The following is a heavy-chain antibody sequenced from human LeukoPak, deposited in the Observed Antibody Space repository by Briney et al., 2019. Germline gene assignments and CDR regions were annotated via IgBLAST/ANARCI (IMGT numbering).Heavy chain of an antibody. J-gene: IGHJ6*03. CDR1: GFTFSSYD. CDR3: ANGNRCTSPNCLGYYYFYMDV. V-gene: IGHV3-23*01. CDR2: FSGSGGTD. Sequence: GGSLRLSCAASGFTFSSYDMNWIRQAPGRGLEWVSGFSGSGGTDYYADSVKGRFTISRDNSKNTLYLQMNSLRAEDTAVYYCANGNRCTSPNCLGYYYFYMDVWGKGTTVTVSS. D-gene: IGHD2-8*01.